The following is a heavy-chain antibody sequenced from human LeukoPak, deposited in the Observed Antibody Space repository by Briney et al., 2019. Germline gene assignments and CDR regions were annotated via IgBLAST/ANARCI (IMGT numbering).Heavy chain of an antibody. V-gene: IGHV7-4-1*02. CDR2: INTNTGNP. Sequence: ASVKVSCKASGYTFTHYAMNWVRQAPGQGLGWMGWINTNTGNPTCAQGFTGRFVFSLDTSVSTAYLQISSLKAEDTAVYYCVTRDGVSSGFFNLDYWGQGTLVTVSS. D-gene: IGHD3-22*01. CDR1: GYTFTHYA. J-gene: IGHJ4*02. CDR3: VTRDGVSSGFFNLDY.